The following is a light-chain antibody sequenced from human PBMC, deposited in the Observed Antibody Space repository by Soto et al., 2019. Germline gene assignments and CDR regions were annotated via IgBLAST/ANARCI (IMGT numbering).Light chain of an antibody. J-gene: IGKJ3*01. CDR3: QQYGSSPLT. CDR1: QIVTSTN. Sequence: EIVLTQSPGTLSLSPGERATLSSRASQIVTSTNLAWYQQKRGQAPRLLIFGASSRATGIPDRFSGRGSGTDFTLTISRLEREDLAVYYCQQYGSSPLTFGPGTKVDFQ. V-gene: IGKV3-20*01. CDR2: GAS.